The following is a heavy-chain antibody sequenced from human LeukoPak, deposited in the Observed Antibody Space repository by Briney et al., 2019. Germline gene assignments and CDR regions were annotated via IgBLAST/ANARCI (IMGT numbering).Heavy chain of an antibody. V-gene: IGHV4-59*01. CDR1: GGSISSYY. J-gene: IGHJ4*02. Sequence: PSETLSLTCTVSGGSISSYYWSWIRQPPGKGLEWIGYIYYSGSTNYNLSLKSRVTISVDTSKNQFSLKLSSVTAADTAVYYCAVSGYPSDYWGQGTLVTVSS. CDR3: AVSGYPSDY. CDR2: IYYSGST. D-gene: IGHD3-22*01.